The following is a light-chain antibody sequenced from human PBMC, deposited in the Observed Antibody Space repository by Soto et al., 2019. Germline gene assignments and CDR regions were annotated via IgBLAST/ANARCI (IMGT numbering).Light chain of an antibody. CDR1: SSDVGGYNY. Sequence: QSVLAQPAAGYGSPGQSITISCTGTSSDVGGYNYVSWYQQHPGKAPKFMIYDVSNRPSGVSNRFSGSKSGNTASLTISGLQAEDEADYYCCSYTTSNTRQIVFGTGTKV. CDR2: DVS. CDR3: CSYTTSNTRQIV. V-gene: IGLV2-14*01. J-gene: IGLJ1*01.